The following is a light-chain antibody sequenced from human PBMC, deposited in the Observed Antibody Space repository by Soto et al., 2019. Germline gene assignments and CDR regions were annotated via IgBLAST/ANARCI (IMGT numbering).Light chain of an antibody. CDR1: NIGSKS. CDR2: SDR. Sequence: SYELPQPPSVSVAPGQTARITCGGNNIGSKSVNWYQHKPGQAPVLVVYSDRDRASGIPARFSGSNSGNSATLTISRVEGGDEADYYCQVWDSTSAHPYVFGTGTKSPS. V-gene: IGLV3-21*02. J-gene: IGLJ1*01. CDR3: QVWDSTSAHPYV.